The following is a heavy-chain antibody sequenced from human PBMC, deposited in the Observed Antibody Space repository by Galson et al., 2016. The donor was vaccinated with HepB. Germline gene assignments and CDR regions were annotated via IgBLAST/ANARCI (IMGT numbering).Heavy chain of an antibody. CDR1: GFTLSGYW. J-gene: IGHJ4*02. D-gene: IGHD5-18*01. Sequence: SLRLSCAASGFTLSGYWMHWVRQAPGKGLEWVSRIKTDGSSTMYADSVKGRFTISRDNTKNTLFLQMNSLRVEDTAVYYCARFAGYSYGVDCWGQGALVTVSS. CDR3: ARFAGYSYGVDC. CDR2: IKTDGSST. V-gene: IGHV3-74*03.